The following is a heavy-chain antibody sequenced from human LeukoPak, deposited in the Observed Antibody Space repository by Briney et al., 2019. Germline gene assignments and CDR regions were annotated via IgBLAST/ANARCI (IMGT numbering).Heavy chain of an antibody. D-gene: IGHD1-26*01. CDR2: ISYDGSYK. Sequence: GGSLRLSCAASGFTFSSYAIHWVRQAPGKGLEWVAVISYDGSYKYYADSVKGRFTISRDNSKNTLYLQMNSLRAEDTAVYYCARAYSGSYRGNFDYWGQETLVTVSS. J-gene: IGHJ4*02. CDR3: ARAYSGSYRGNFDY. CDR1: GFTFSSYA. V-gene: IGHV3-30-3*01.